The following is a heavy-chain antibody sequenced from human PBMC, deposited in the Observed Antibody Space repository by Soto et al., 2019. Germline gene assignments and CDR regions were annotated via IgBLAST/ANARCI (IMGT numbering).Heavy chain of an antibody. CDR1: GYTFTSYG. CDR3: VRRHVSATGIDWFDP. CDR2: INAANGDT. Sequence: ASVKVSCKASGYTFTSYGIHWVRQAPGQRLEWMGWINAANGDTKYSPKFQGRVTITRDTSASTAYMELSSLRSEDTAVYYCVRRHVSATGIDWFDPWGQGTLLPVSS. J-gene: IGHJ5*02. V-gene: IGHV1-3*01. D-gene: IGHD6-13*01.